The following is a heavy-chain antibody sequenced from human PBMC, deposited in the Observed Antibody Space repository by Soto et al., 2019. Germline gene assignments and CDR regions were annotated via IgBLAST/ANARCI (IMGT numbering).Heavy chain of an antibody. CDR3: VSDGTATYTGFDY. CDR1: GYTSINYC. D-gene: IGHD3-16*01. Sequence: ASVKVSCKASGYTSINYCMYWVRQAPGQGLEWMGRINPSGDITYAQKFQGRVTMTRDTSTSTVYMELSSLRSEDTAVYYCVSDGTATYTGFDYWGQGTLVTVSS. CDR2: INPSGDIT. J-gene: IGHJ4*02. V-gene: IGHV1-46*03.